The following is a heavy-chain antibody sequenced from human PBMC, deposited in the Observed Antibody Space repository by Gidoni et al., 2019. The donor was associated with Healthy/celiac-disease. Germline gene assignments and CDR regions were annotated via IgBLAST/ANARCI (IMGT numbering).Heavy chain of an antibody. CDR2: IKQDGSGK. D-gene: IGHD2-15*01. CDR1: GFPFTSSW. Sequence: EVPLVESGGGLVQPGGSLRPPCAASGFPFTSSWMTWVRQAPGKGLEWVANIKQDGSGKYYVDSVKGRFTISRDNAKNSLYLQMNSLRAEDTAVYYCASEGGGRTLSSIYYYYYGMDVWGQGTTVTVSS. J-gene: IGHJ6*02. CDR3: ASEGGGRTLSSIYYYYYGMDV. V-gene: IGHV3-7*01.